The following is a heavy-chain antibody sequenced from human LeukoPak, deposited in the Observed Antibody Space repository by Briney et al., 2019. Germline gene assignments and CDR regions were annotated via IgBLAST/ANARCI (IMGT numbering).Heavy chain of an antibody. CDR2: IYSGGST. CDR1: GFTFSDYY. D-gene: IGHD3-22*01. V-gene: IGHV3-66*01. CDR3: ARVGYYYDSSGYYGRHYYYYMDV. Sequence: PGGSLRLSCAASGFTFSDYYMSWIRQAPGKGLEWVSVIYSGGSTYYADSVKGRFTISRDNAKNPLYLQMNSLRAEDTAVYYCARVGYYYDSSGYYGRHYYYYMDVWGKGTTVTISS. J-gene: IGHJ6*03.